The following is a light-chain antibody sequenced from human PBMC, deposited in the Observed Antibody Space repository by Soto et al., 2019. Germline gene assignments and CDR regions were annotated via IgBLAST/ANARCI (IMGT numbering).Light chain of an antibody. CDR2: EVS. J-gene: IGLJ2*01. CDR1: SSDVGGYNY. V-gene: IGLV2-14*01. Sequence: QSALTQPASVSGSPGQSITISCTGTSSDVGGYNYVSWYQQHPGKAPKLMIYEVSNRPSGVSNRFSGSKSGNTASLTISGLQAEDEADYNCRSYTSSSTVVFGGRPQLTVL. CDR3: RSYTSSSTVV.